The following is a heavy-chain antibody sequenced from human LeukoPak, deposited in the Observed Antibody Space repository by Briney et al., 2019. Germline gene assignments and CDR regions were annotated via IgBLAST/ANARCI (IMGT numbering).Heavy chain of an antibody. V-gene: IGHV1-24*01. J-gene: IGHJ4*02. Sequence: ASVKVSCKVSGYTLTELSMHWVRQAPGKGLEWMGGIDPEDGETIYAQKFQGRVTMTEDTSTDTAYMELSSLRSEDTAVYYCATGPPPLKPDGGTSFDYWGQGTLVTVSS. CDR3: ATGPPPLKPDGGTSFDY. CDR1: GYTLTELS. CDR2: IDPEDGET. D-gene: IGHD3-16*01.